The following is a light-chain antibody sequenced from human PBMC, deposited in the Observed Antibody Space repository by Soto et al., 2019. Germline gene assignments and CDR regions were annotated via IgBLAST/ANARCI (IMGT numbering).Light chain of an antibody. CDR1: QGISSY. CDR2: AAS. J-gene: IGKJ5*01. CDR3: QQYNNWPPIT. V-gene: IGKV1D-8*03. Sequence: VIWMTESPSLLAASTLGRVTIRCXMSQGISSYLAWYQQKPGKAPELLIYAASTLQSGVPSRFSGSGSGTDFTLTISSLQSEDFAVYYCQQYNNWPPITFGQGTRLEIK.